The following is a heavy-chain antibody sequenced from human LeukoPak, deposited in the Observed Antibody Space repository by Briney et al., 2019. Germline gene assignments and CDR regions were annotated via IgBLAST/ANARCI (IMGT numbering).Heavy chain of an antibody. D-gene: IGHD3-16*01. J-gene: IGHJ4*02. Sequence: SETLSLTCAVSGGSISSGGYSWSWIRQPPGKGLEWIGYIYHSGSTYYNPPLKSRVTISVDRSKNQFSLKLSSVTAADTAVYYCARSLSPDLYYFDYWGQGTLVTVSS. CDR2: IYHSGST. CDR3: ARSLSPDLYYFDY. V-gene: IGHV4-30-2*01. CDR1: GGSISSGGYS.